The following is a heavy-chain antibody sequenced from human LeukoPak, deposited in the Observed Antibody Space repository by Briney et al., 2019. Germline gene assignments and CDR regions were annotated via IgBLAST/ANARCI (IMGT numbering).Heavy chain of an antibody. CDR3: ARDDPGGDRGIFDH. V-gene: IGHV3-53*01. D-gene: IGHD4-17*01. CDR2: TCPGGGT. Sequence: RGSLRLSCAASRFSVSGTRVSWVRQAPGKRLEWVSITCPGGGTHYADSVKGRFTISRDDSKNTLYLQMYSLRAEDTAVYYCARDDPGGDRGIFDHWGQGTLVTVSS. CDR1: RFSVSGTR. J-gene: IGHJ4*02.